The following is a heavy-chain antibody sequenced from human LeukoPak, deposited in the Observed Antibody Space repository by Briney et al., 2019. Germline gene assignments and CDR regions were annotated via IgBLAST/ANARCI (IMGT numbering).Heavy chain of an antibody. V-gene: IGHV3-66*01. D-gene: IGHD2-21*01. Sequence: GGSLRLSCAASGFTVSSNYMSWVRQAPGKGLELVSVIYSGGSTYYADSVKGRFTISRDNSKNTLYLQMNSLRAEDTAVYYCARELFDRFRYYYGMDVWGQGTTVTVSS. J-gene: IGHJ6*02. CDR3: ARELFDRFRYYYGMDV. CDR2: IYSGGST. CDR1: GFTVSSNY.